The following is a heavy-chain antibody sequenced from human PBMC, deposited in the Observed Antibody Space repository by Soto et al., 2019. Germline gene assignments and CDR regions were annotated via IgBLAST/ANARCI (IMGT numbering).Heavy chain of an antibody. CDR3: VMVDNYVTPTPQDV. D-gene: IGHD3-16*01. J-gene: IGHJ6*02. CDR2: ISPSTGKK. CDR1: GYIFVNYG. V-gene: IGHV1-18*01. Sequence: QVQLVQSGDEVKKPGASVKVSCKASGYIFVNYGIAWVRQAPGQGLEWMGWISPSTGKKHSATKIQGRLTMTTDTSTSTAYMDLGSLTSDDTAVYYCVMVDNYVTPTPQDVWGQGTTVTVSS.